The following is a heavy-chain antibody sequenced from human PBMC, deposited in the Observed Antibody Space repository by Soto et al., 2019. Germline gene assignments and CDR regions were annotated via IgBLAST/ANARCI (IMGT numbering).Heavy chain of an antibody. CDR3: ARDSDSSGYYPGSGMDV. Sequence: ASVKVSCKASGYTFTSYYMHWVRQAPGQGLEWMGIINPSGGSTSYAQKFQGRVTMTRDTSTSTVYMELSSLRSEDTAVYYCARDSDSSGYYPGSGMDVWGQGTTVTVSS. D-gene: IGHD3-22*01. CDR2: INPSGGST. V-gene: IGHV1-46*01. J-gene: IGHJ6*02. CDR1: GYTFTSYY.